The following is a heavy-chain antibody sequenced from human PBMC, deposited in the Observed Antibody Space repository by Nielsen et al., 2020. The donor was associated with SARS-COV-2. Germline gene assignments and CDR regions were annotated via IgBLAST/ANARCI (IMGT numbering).Heavy chain of an antibody. J-gene: IGHJ4*02. CDR3: ARGGYTIYDFDY. D-gene: IGHD5-12*01. Sequence: SETLSLTCTVSGGSISSGVYYWSWIRQLPGKGLEWIGYSYYSGSAHYNPSLRSRVTISVDTSKNQFSLRLTSVTAADTAMYYCARGGYTIYDFDYWGQGTLVTVSS. CDR2: SYYSGSA. V-gene: IGHV4-31*03. CDR1: GGSISSGVYY.